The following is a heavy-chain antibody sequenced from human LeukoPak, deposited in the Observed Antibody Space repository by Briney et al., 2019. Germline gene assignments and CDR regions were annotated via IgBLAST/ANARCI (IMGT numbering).Heavy chain of an antibody. J-gene: IGHJ4*02. D-gene: IGHD6-13*01. CDR3: TRGRSSWYFDY. CDR2: IRSKAYGGTT. Sequence: GGSLRLSCTASGFTFGDYGMSWVRQAPGKGLEWVGFIRSKAYGGTTEYAASVKGRFTISRDDSKSIGYLQMNSLKTEDTAVYYCTRGRSSWYFDYWGQGTLVTVSS. CDR1: GFTFGDYG. V-gene: IGHV3-49*04.